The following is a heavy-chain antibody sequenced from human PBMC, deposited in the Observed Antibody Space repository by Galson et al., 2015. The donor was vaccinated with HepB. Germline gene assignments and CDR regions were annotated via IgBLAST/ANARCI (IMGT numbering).Heavy chain of an antibody. CDR2: ISTSGGST. D-gene: IGHD4-11*01. Sequence: SLRLSCAASGFTVSSNYMTWVRQAPGKGLEWVSTISTSGGSTYYADSVRGRFTVSRDNSKNTLFLQMNSLRAEDTAVYYCAKVALQYLDYWGQGTLVTVSS. CDR1: GFTVSSNY. J-gene: IGHJ4*02. CDR3: AKVALQYLDY. V-gene: IGHV3-23*01.